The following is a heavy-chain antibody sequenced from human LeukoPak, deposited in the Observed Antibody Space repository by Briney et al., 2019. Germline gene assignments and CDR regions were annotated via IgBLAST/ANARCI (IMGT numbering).Heavy chain of an antibody. V-gene: IGHV3-7*01. CDR1: GIMFNDYW. D-gene: IGHD3-9*01. Sequence: GESLRLSCGASGIMFNDYWMSWVRQAAGKGLEWVANINEDGSETDYVDSAKGRFSISRDNAKNSVYLQMDSLRGDDAGVYYCARRNSFWFFEYWGQGALVTVSS. CDR2: INEDGSET. CDR3: ARRNSFWFFEY. J-gene: IGHJ4*02.